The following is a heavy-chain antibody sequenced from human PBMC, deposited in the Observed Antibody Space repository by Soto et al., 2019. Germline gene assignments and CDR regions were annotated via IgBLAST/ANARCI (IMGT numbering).Heavy chain of an antibody. J-gene: IGHJ4*02. CDR1: GFAFRGYG. CDR2: ISYDKNTI. D-gene: IGHD3-10*02. CDR3: AKGGATAAVLDY. Sequence: QIQLVESGGGVVQPGSPWRLSCGASGFAFRGYGRHGVRQVPGRGLDWLSVISYDKNTIHYAGSVRGRFTISRDNSKNTVYLDIKSLRPEDTAIYYCAKGGATAAVLDYWGQGTLVTVSP. V-gene: IGHV3-30*18.